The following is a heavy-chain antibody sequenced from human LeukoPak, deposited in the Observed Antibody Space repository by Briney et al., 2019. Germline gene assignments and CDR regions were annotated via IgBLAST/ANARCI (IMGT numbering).Heavy chain of an antibody. CDR1: GYSFTNYW. CDR3: ARALKESITMIVVADY. V-gene: IGHV5-51*01. D-gene: IGHD3-22*01. Sequence: GESLKISCKGSGYSFTNYWIGWVRQMPGKGLEWMGIIYPGDSDTRYSPSFQGQVTISADKSISTAYLQWSSLKASDTAMYYCARALKESITMIVVADYWGQGTLVTVSS. CDR2: IYPGDSDT. J-gene: IGHJ4*02.